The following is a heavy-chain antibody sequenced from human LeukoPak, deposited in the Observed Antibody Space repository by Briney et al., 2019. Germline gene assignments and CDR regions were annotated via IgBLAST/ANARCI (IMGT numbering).Heavy chain of an antibody. Sequence: QPGRSLRLSCAASGFNFIDYGMHWVRQAPGKGLEWVAVIWYDGSKTYYTDSVKGRFTISRDDSKDTLYLQMSSLRVEGTAVYYCARDGCSTTSCLDYWGQGISVTVSS. CDR3: ARDGCSTTSCLDY. CDR2: IWYDGSKT. V-gene: IGHV3-33*01. J-gene: IGHJ4*02. D-gene: IGHD2-2*01. CDR1: GFNFIDYG.